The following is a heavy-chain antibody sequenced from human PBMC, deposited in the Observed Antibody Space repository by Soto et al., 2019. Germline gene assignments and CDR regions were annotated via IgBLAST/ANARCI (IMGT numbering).Heavy chain of an antibody. Sequence: SETLSLTCTVSGGSISSYYWSWIRQPPGKGLEWIGYIYYSGSTNYNPSLKSRVTISVDTSKNQFSLKLSSVTAADTAVYYCARRSVGTGSAHGDNFDYWGQGTLVTVSS. D-gene: IGHD6-25*01. CDR1: GGSISSYY. CDR3: ARRSVGTGSAHGDNFDY. J-gene: IGHJ4*02. CDR2: IYYSGST. V-gene: IGHV4-59*08.